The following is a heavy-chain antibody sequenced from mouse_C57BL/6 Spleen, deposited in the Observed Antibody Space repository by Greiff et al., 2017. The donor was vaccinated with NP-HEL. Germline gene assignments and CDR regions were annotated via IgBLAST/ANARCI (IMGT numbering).Heavy chain of an antibody. V-gene: IGHV1-82*01. Sequence: VQLQQSGPELVKPGASVKISCKASGYAFSSSWMNWVKQRPGKGLEWIGRIYPGDGGTNYNGKFKGKATLTADKSSSTAYMQLSSLTSEDSAVYFCAREGDGYYVIYAMDYWGQGTSVTVSS. CDR1: GYAFSSSW. CDR2: IYPGDGGT. J-gene: IGHJ4*01. D-gene: IGHD2-3*01. CDR3: AREGDGYYVIYAMDY.